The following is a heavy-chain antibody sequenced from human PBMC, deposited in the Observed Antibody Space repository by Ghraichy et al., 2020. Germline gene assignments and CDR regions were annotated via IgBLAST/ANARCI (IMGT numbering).Heavy chain of an antibody. CDR3: ATELAYGDYVPPTSIDY. J-gene: IGHJ4*02. D-gene: IGHD4-17*01. CDR1: GFTFSDYY. Sequence: GGSLRLSCAASGFTFSDYYMSWIRQAPGKGLEWVAYISSSGSTIYYADSVKGRFTISRDNAKNSLYLQMNSLRAEDTAVYYCATELAYGDYVPPTSIDYWGQGTLVTVSS. V-gene: IGHV3-11*01. CDR2: ISSSGSTI.